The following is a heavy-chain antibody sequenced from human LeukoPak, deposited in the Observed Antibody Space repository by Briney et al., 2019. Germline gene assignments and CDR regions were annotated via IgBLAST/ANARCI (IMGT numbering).Heavy chain of an antibody. CDR3: ARDKVAAAGLQADDYYYYYMDV. Sequence: ASVKVSCKASGYTFTGYYMHWVRQAPGQGLEWMGWINPNNGVTSYAQKFQGRVTMTRDTSIRTAYMELSSLRSGDTAVYYCARDKVAAAGLQADDYYYYYMDVWGKGTTVTVSS. D-gene: IGHD6-13*01. V-gene: IGHV1-2*02. CDR2: INPNNGVT. J-gene: IGHJ6*03. CDR1: GYTFTGYY.